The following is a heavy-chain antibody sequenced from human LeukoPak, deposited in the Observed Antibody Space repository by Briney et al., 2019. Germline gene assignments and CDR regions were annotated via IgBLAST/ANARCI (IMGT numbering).Heavy chain of an antibody. V-gene: IGHV1-18*01. CDR3: ARVHGYSSSWFLYSSGWLHDY. J-gene: IGHJ4*02. CDR1: GYTFTSYG. CDR2: ISAYNGHT. Sequence: ASVKVSCKASGYTFTSYGISWVRQAPGQGLEWMGWISAYNGHTNYVQKLQGRVTMTTDTSTSTAYMELRSLRSDDTAVYYCARVHGYSSSWFLYSSGWLHDYWGQGTLVTVSS. D-gene: IGHD6-13*01.